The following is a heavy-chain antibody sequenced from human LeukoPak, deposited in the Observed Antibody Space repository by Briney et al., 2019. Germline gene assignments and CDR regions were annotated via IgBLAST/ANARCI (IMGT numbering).Heavy chain of an antibody. CDR2: INPNSGGT. CDR1: GYTFTGYY. Sequence: ASVKVSCKASGYTFTGYYMHWVRQAPGQGLEWMGWINPNSGGTNYAQKFQGRVTMTRDTSISTAYMELSGLRSDDTAVYYCARDGGDYDYVWGSYRFDAFDIWGQGTMVTVSS. J-gene: IGHJ3*02. V-gene: IGHV1-2*02. D-gene: IGHD3-16*02. CDR3: ARDGGDYDYVWGSYRFDAFDI.